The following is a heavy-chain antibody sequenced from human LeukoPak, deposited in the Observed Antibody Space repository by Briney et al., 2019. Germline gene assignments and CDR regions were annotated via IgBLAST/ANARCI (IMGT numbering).Heavy chain of an antibody. Sequence: SETLSLTCAVYGGSFSGYYWSWIRQPPGKGLEWIGEINHSGSTNYNPSLKSRVTISVDTSKNQFSLKLSSVTAADTAVYYCARQPTYDSSGYYPREVDYWGQGTLVTVSS. CDR1: GGSFSGYY. CDR3: ARQPTYDSSGYYPREVDY. D-gene: IGHD3-22*01. J-gene: IGHJ4*02. CDR2: INHSGST. V-gene: IGHV4-34*01.